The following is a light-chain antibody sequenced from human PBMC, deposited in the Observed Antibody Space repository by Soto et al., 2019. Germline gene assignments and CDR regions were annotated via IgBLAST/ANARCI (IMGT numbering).Light chain of an antibody. CDR1: QSVSSN. V-gene: IGKV3-15*01. Sequence: EIVMTQSPATLSVSPVERATLSCRASQSVSSNLAWYQQKPGQAPRLLIYGASTRATGIPARFSGSGSGKEFTLTISSLQSEDFAVYYCQQYNNWPWTFGQGTKVEIK. CDR2: GAS. CDR3: QQYNNWPWT. J-gene: IGKJ1*01.